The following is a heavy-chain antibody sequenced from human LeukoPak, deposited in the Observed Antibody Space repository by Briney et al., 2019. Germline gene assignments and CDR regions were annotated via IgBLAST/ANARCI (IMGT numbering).Heavy chain of an antibody. Sequence: SETLSLTCTVSGVSISSNYWSWIRQPPGKGLEWIGYIYNGGSTNYNPSLKSRVTISVDTSKNQFSLKLTSVTAADTAVYYCATLRDGYEFDYWGQRTLVPVSS. CDR3: ATLRDGYEFDY. D-gene: IGHD5-24*01. V-gene: IGHV4-59*01. J-gene: IGHJ4*02. CDR2: IYNGGST. CDR1: GVSISSNY.